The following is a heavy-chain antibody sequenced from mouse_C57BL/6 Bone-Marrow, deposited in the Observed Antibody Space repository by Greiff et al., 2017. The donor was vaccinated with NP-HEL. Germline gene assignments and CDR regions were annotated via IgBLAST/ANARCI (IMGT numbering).Heavy chain of an antibody. CDR1: GFNIKDDY. CDR2: IDPENGDT. D-gene: IGHD2-1*01. CDR3: TTSWIYYGNY. J-gene: IGHJ2*01. Sequence: EVQLQQSGAELVRPGASVKLSCTASGFNIKDDYMHWVKQRPEQGLEWIGWIDPENGDTEYASKFQGKATITADTSSNTAYLQLSSLTSEDTAVYYCTTSWIYYGNYWGQGTTLTVSS. V-gene: IGHV14-4*01.